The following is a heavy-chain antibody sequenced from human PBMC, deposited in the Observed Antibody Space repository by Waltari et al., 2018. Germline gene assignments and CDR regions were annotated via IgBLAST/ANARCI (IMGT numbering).Heavy chain of an antibody. CDR1: GGTFSSYA. V-gene: IGHV1-69*13. J-gene: IGHJ4*02. CDR3: ARVGAYDSSGYYRF. Sequence: QVQLVQSGAEVKKPGSSVKVSCKASGGTFSSYAISWVRQAPGQGLEWMGGIIPIFGTANYEQKFQGRVTITADESTSTAYMELRSLRSDDTAVYYCARVGAYDSSGYYRFWGQGTLVTVSS. D-gene: IGHD3-22*01. CDR2: IIPIFGTA.